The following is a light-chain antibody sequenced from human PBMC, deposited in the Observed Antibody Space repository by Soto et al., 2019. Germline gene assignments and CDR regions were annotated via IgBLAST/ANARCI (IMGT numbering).Light chain of an antibody. CDR1: SSNIGAGYD. J-gene: IGLJ3*02. V-gene: IGLV1-40*01. CDR2: GNS. Sequence: QTVVTQPPSVSGAPGQRVTISCTGSSSNIGAGYDVHWFQQLPGTAPKLLIYGNSNRPSGVPDRFSGSKSGTSASLAITGLQAEDEADYYCQSYDSSLSGCVFGGGTKVTVL. CDR3: QSYDSSLSGCV.